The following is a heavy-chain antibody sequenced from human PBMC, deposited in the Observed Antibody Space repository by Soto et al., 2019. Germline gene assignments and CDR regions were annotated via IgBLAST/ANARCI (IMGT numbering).Heavy chain of an antibody. CDR2: IYYSGST. CDR3: ARAIRVSDSSGYAN. J-gene: IGHJ4*02. CDR1: GGSISSAGYY. Sequence: QVQLQESGPGLVKPSQNLSLTCTVSGGSISSAGYYWRWIRQHPGKVLEWIGNIYYSGSTYYTPSLKSRVTISVDTSKNHFSLKLSSVTAADTAIYYCARAIRVSDSSGYANWGQGTLVTVSA. D-gene: IGHD3-22*01. V-gene: IGHV4-31*03.